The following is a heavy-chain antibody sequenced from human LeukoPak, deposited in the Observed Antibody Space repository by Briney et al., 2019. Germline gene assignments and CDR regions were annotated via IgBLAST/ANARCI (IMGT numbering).Heavy chain of an antibody. CDR3: ARDKDNYYDSSGPEGGMDV. J-gene: IGHJ6*02. CDR2: MNANSGNT. V-gene: IGHV1-8*02. D-gene: IGHD3-22*01. CDR1: GYTFTSYG. Sequence: ASVKVSCKASGYTFTSYGINLVRRATGQGLEWMGWMNANSGNTGYAQKFQGRVTMTRNTSISTAYMELSSLRSEDTAVYYCARDKDNYYDSSGPEGGMDVWGQGTTVTISS.